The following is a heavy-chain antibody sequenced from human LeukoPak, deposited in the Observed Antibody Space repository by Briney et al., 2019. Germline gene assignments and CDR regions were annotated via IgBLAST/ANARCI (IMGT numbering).Heavy chain of an antibody. CDR2: IYYSGST. CDR1: GGSISSYY. J-gene: IGHJ6*02. V-gene: IGHV4-59*08. CDR3: ARHTPENRRNGMDV. Sequence: SETLSLTCTVSGGSISSYYWSWIRQPPGKGLEWIGYIYYSGSTNYNPSLKSRVTISVDTSKNQFSLKLTSATAADTAVYYCARHTPENRRNGMDVWGQGTTVTVSS. D-gene: IGHD2/OR15-2a*01.